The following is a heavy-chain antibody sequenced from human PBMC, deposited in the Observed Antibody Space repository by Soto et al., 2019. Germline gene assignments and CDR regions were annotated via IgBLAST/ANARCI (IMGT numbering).Heavy chain of an antibody. J-gene: IGHJ4*02. Sequence: EVQLVASGGGLIQPGGSLRLSCAASGFAVNSDYMSWVRQAPGKGLEWVSVIFGGGATKYSDSVKGRFTISRDNSKNMLFLQMNSLRAEDTAVYYCVRTSSYWGQGTRVIVSS. V-gene: IGHV3-53*01. CDR3: VRTSSY. CDR2: IFGGGAT. CDR1: GFAVNSDY. D-gene: IGHD2-2*01.